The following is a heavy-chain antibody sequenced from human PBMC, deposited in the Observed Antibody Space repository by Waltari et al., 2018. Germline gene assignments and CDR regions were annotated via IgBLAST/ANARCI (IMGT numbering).Heavy chain of an antibody. V-gene: IGHV3-23*01. J-gene: IGHJ4*02. CDR1: GLTFSISA. CDR3: CSVQVPLAIAN. CDR2: ISGGVGTT. Sequence: EVQLLESGGGLVQPGGSLRLSCAASGLTFSISAMIWVRQAPGGGLEWISRISGGVGTTEYADPVEGRFTVSRDNAKNTASLQMDSLRAEDTALYYCCSVQVPLAIANCGQGTLVTVAS. D-gene: IGHD1-1*01.